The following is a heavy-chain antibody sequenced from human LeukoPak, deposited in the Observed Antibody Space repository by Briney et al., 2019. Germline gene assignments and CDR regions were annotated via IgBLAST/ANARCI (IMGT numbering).Heavy chain of an antibody. V-gene: IGHV4-31*03. D-gene: IGHD3-22*01. CDR1: GGSISSGGYY. J-gene: IGHJ3*02. Sequence: ASQTLSLTCTVSGGSISSGGYYWSWIRQHPGKGLEWIGYIYYRGSTYYNPSLKSRVTISVDTSKNQFSLKLSSVTAADTAVYYCARKDYDTGYAFDIWGQGTMVSVSS. CDR3: ARKDYDTGYAFDI. CDR2: IYYRGST.